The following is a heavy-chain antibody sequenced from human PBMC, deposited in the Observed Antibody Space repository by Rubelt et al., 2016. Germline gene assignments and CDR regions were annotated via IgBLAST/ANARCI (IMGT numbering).Heavy chain of an antibody. CDR3: ARVRELQDYYYGMDV. D-gene: IGHD1-7*01. CDR2: LNSDGSST. Sequence: VQLVESGGGVVQPGGSLRLSCAASGFTFSSYGMHWVRQAPGKGLVWVSRLNSDGSSTRYADSVKGRFTISRDNAKNTLYLQMNSLRAEDTAVYYCARVRELQDYYYGMDVWGQGTTVTVSS. J-gene: IGHJ6*02. V-gene: IGHV3-74*02. CDR1: GFTFSSYG.